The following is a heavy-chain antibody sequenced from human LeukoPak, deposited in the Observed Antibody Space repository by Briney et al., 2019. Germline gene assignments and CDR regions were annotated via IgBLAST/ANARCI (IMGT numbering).Heavy chain of an antibody. CDR3: ARVGGYADLDY. V-gene: IGHV3-7*01. CDR1: GFTFSSHW. D-gene: IGHD5-12*01. J-gene: IGHJ4*02. CDR2: INQGGNDR. Sequence: PGGSLRLSCAASGFTFSSHWMSWVRQAPGKGLEWVANINQGGNDRNYVDSVKGRFPISRDNAQNSLYLQMDSLRAEDTAVYYCARVGGYADLDYWGQGTLVTVSS.